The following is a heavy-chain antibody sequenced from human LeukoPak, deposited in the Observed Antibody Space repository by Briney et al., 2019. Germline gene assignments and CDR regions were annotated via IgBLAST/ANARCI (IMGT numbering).Heavy chain of an antibody. Sequence: GGSLRLSCAASGFTFSGYALGRDPQAPGKGWEWVSAISGSGGSTYYGDPVKGRFTISRDNSKNTLYLQMNSLRAEDTAVYYCAPRPTGIAVAWGQGTLVTVSS. CDR1: GFTFSGYA. CDR2: ISGSGGST. D-gene: IGHD6-19*01. J-gene: IGHJ5*02. V-gene: IGHV3-23*01. CDR3: APRPTGIAVA.